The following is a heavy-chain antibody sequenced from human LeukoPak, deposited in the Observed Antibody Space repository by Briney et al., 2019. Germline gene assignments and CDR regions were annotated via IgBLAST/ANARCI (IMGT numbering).Heavy chain of an antibody. V-gene: IGHV3-30*04. J-gene: IGHJ3*02. CDR3: AREILVLEAAFDI. D-gene: IGHD3-3*01. CDR2: ISYDGSNK. Sequence: GGSLRLSCAASGFTFSSYAMHWVRQAPGKGLEWVAVISYDGSNKYYADSVKGRFTISRDNSKDTLYLQMNSLRAEDTAVYYCAREILVLEAAFDIWGQGTMVTVSS. CDR1: GFTFSSYA.